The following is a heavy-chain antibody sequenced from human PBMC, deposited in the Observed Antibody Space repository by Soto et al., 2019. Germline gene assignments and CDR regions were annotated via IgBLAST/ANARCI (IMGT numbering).Heavy chain of an antibody. J-gene: IGHJ4*02. CDR3: AREVGAWFDF. D-gene: IGHD1-26*01. CDR1: GYTFTSYG. Sequence: QVQLVQSGPEVKEPGASVKVSCKASGYTFTSYGITWVRQGPGQGLEWVGWISGYNGDTNYAQKVQGRISVTKDTSTSTAYLEVRSLRSDDTVVYYCAREVGAWFDFWGQGTLVTVSS. CDR2: ISGYNGDT. V-gene: IGHV1-18*01.